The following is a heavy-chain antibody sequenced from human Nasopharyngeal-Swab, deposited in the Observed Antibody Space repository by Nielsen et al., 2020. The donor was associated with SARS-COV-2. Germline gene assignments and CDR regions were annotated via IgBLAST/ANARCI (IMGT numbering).Heavy chain of an antibody. CDR1: GGTFSSYA. D-gene: IGHD5-18*01. CDR3: ARGGGEELWSKNYYYYGMDV. J-gene: IGHJ6*02. CDR2: IIPIFGTA. Sequence: SVKVSCKASGGTFSSYAISWVRQAPGQGLEWMGGIIPIFGTANYAQKFQGRVTITADESTSTAYMELSSLRSEDTAVYYCARGGGEELWSKNYYYYGMDVWGQGTMVTVSS. V-gene: IGHV1-69*13.